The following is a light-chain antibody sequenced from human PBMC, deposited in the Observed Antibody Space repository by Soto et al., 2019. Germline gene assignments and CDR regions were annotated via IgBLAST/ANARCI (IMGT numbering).Light chain of an antibody. V-gene: IGKV3D-15*03. CDR2: HAS. CDR1: ESVTRN. CDR3: QQYNDWPPIT. J-gene: IGKJ5*01. Sequence: EIVLTQSPAILSASPGETATLSCRASESVTRNLAWYQHIPGQAPRLLVFHASVSATGIPARFSGSGSGTEFSLTISILQSEDFAVYFCQQYNDWPPITFGQGTRLEIK.